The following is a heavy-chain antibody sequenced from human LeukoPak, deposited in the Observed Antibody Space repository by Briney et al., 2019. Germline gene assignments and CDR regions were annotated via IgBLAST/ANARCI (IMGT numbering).Heavy chain of an antibody. J-gene: IGHJ6*04. D-gene: IGHD2-15*01. CDR1: GFTLSSYE. CDR2: ISSSGSTI. Sequence: PGGSLRLSCAASGFTLSSYEMNWVRQAPGKGLEWVSYISSSGSTIYYADSVEGRFTISRDNAKNSLYLQMNSLRAEDTAVYYCARDHGLFYGMDVWGKGTTVTVSS. CDR3: ARDHGLFYGMDV. V-gene: IGHV3-48*03.